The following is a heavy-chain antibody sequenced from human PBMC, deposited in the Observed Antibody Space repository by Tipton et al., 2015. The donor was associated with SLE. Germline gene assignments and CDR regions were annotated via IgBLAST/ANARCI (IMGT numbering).Heavy chain of an antibody. V-gene: IGHV3-30-3*01. CDR1: GFTFSSYA. J-gene: IGHJ2*01. CDR3: ARGDWYFDL. CDR2: ISYDGSNK. Sequence: SLRLSCAASGFTFSSYAMHWVRKAPGKGLGWVAVISYDGSNKYYADPVKGRFTISRDNSKNTLYLQMNSLRAEDTAVYYCARGDWYFDLWGRGTLVTVSS.